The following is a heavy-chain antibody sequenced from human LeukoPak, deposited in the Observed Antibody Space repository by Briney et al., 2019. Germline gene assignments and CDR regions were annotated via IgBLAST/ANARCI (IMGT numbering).Heavy chain of an antibody. D-gene: IGHD3-10*01. V-gene: IGHV4-59*01. CDR2: THYSGST. Sequence: SETLSLICTVSGGSISTYYWMWIRQPPGKGLEWIGCTHYSGSTNYNPSLKSRVTMSVDTSKNLFSLKLSSVTAADSAVYYCARGDMMLRGVIVEIEPGGQGTLVTVSS. CDR3: ARGDMMLRGVIVEIEP. CDR1: GGSISTYY. J-gene: IGHJ5*02.